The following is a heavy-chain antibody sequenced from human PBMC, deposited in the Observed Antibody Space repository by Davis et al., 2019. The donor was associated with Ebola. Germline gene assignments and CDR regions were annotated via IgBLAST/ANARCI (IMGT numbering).Heavy chain of an antibody. V-gene: IGHV3-74*01. Sequence: GESLKISCAASGFTFSSYWMHWVRQAPGKGLVWVSRINSDGTSASYVDSVKGRFTISRDNAKNTLYLQMNSLRAEDTAVYYCARHAAPYGMDVWGQGTTVTVSS. CDR3: ARHAAPYGMDV. J-gene: IGHJ6*02. D-gene: IGHD6-25*01. CDR1: GFTFSSYW. CDR2: INSDGTSA.